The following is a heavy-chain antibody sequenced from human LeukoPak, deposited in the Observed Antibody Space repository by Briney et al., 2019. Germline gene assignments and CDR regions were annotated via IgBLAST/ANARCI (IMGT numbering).Heavy chain of an antibody. Sequence: PSETLSLTCTVSGGSISSYYWSWIRQPPGKGLEWIGYIYYSGSTYYNPSLKSRVTISVDTSKNQFSLKVTSVTAADTAVYYCAGGWYDNWFDPWGQGTLVTVSS. V-gene: IGHV4-59*04. CDR2: IYYSGST. D-gene: IGHD6-19*01. CDR1: GGSISSYY. CDR3: AGGWYDNWFDP. J-gene: IGHJ5*02.